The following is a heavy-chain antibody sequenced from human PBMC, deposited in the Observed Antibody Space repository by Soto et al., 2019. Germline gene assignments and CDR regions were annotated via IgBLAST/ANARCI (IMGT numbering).Heavy chain of an antibody. J-gene: IGHJ4*02. CDR1: GFTFSSYG. D-gene: IGHD5-18*01. V-gene: IGHV3-30*18. CDR2: ISYDGSNK. CDR3: ANEDLYTAMAGYYFDY. Sequence: QVQLVESGGGVVQPGRSLRLSCAASGFTFSSYGMHWVRQAPGKGLEWVAVISYDGSNKDYADSVKGRFTISRDNSKNTLYLQMNSLRAEDTAVYYCANEDLYTAMAGYYFDYWGPGTLVTVSS.